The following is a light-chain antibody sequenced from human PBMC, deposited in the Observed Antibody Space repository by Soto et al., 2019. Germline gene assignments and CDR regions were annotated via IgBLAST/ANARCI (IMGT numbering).Light chain of an antibody. CDR2: GAS. V-gene: IGKV3-20*01. J-gene: IGKJ1*01. Sequence: EIVLTQSPGTLSLSPGERATLSCRASQSVSSSYLAWYQQKPGQAPRLLIYGASSRATGIPNGFSGSGSGTDFTLTISRLEFEECAVYYCQQHGTFGQGTKVEIK. CDR3: QQHGT. CDR1: QSVSSSY.